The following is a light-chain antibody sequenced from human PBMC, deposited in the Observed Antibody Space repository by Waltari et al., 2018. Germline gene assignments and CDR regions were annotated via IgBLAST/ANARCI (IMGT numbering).Light chain of an antibody. CDR1: QTVGKA. CDR3: QKYDRLPAT. V-gene: IGKV3-20*01. CDR2: DTP. J-gene: IGKJ1*01. Sequence: EIVLTQSPGTLSLSPGETATLSCRASQTVGKALTWYQQKPGQAPRLLIYDTPRRAPGIPDRFSGSVFGTDFSLTISRLEPEDFAVYYCQKYDRLPATFGQGTKVEIK.